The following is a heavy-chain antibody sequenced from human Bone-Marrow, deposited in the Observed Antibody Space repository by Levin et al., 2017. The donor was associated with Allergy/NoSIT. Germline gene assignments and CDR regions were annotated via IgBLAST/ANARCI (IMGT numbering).Heavy chain of an antibody. CDR2: ISYDGSNK. D-gene: IGHD2-2*01. J-gene: IGHJ4*02. Sequence: GGSLRLSCAASGFTFSSYAMHWVRQAPGKGLEWVAVISYDGSNKYYADSVKGRFTISRDNSKNTLYLQMNSLRAEDTAVYYCASDIVVVPAAILTRKDDYFDYWGQGTLVTVSS. V-gene: IGHV3-30*04. CDR3: ASDIVVVPAAILTRKDDYFDY. CDR1: GFTFSSYA.